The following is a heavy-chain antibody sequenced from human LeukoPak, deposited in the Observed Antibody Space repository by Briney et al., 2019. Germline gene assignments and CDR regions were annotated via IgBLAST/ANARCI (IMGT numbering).Heavy chain of an antibody. V-gene: IGHV3-21*01. CDR3: AREVRYSSGLYYFDY. Sequence: GGSLRLSCAASGFTFSSYSMNWVRQAPGKGLEWVSSISSSSSYIYYADSVKGRFTISRDNAKTSLYLQMNSLRAEDTAVHYCAREVRYSSGLYYFDYWGQGTLVTVSS. CDR1: GFTFSSYS. CDR2: ISSSSSYI. J-gene: IGHJ4*02. D-gene: IGHD6-19*01.